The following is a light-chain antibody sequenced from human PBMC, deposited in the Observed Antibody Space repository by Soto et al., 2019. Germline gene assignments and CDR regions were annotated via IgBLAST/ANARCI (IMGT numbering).Light chain of an antibody. CDR3: QQYEIYPWT. CDR1: QSVSGW. CDR2: AAS. V-gene: IGKV1-5*01. Sequence: DIQMTQSPSTLSASVGDRLTITCRASQSVSGWLAWYQQKPGKAPNLLIYAASNLESGVPSRFSGSGSGTDFALTISSLQPEDFATYYCQQYEIYPWTFGQGTKVEIK. J-gene: IGKJ1*01.